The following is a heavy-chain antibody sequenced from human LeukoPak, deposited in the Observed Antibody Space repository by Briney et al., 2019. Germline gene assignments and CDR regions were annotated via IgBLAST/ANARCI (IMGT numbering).Heavy chain of an antibody. Sequence: GGSLRLSCAASGFTFSNYAMNWVRQAPGKGLEWVSTISDSGGSTYYADSVKGRFTIYRDNSKNTLYLQMNSLRAEDTAVYYCAKPYYYDSSGTFDSWGQGTLVTVSS. CDR3: AKPYYYDSSGTFDS. CDR2: ISDSGGST. CDR1: GFTFSNYA. V-gene: IGHV3-23*01. D-gene: IGHD3-22*01. J-gene: IGHJ4*02.